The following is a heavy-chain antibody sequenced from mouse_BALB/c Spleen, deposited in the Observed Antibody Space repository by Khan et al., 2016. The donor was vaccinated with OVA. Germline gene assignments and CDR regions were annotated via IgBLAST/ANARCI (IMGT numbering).Heavy chain of an antibody. CDR1: GFTFSSFG. V-gene: IGHV5-17*02. D-gene: IGHD2-4*01. CDR3: ARSLITTWYFDV. J-gene: IGHJ1*01. CDR2: VSFGSATI. Sequence: EVELVESGGGLVQPGGSRKLSCAASGFTFSSFGMHWVRQAPEKGLEWVAYVSFGSATIYYADTVKGRFTISRDNPKNTLFLQMTRLRSEDTAIYYCARSLITTWYFDVWGAGTTVTVSS.